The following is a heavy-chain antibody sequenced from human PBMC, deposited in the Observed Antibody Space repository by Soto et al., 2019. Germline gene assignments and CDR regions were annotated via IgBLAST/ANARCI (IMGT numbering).Heavy chain of an antibody. CDR2: ISGSGGST. D-gene: IGHD1-26*01. CDR1: GFTFSSYA. J-gene: IGHJ1*01. Sequence: WGSLRLSCAASGFTFSSYAMSWVRQAPGKGLEWVSAISGSGGSTYYADSVKGRFTISRDNSKNTLYLQMNSLRAEDTAVYYCANSLGSYYPEYFQHWGQGTLVTVSS. CDR3: ANSLGSYYPEYFQH. V-gene: IGHV3-23*01.